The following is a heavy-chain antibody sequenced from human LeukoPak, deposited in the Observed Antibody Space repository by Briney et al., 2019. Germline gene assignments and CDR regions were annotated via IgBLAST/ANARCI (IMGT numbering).Heavy chain of an antibody. Sequence: PSETLSLTCAVYGGSFSGYYWSWIRQHPGKGLEWIGYIYYSGSTYYNPSLKSRVTISVDTSKNQFSLKLSSVTAADTAVYYCARVASGVGYNWFDPWGQGTLVTVSS. D-gene: IGHD2-15*01. V-gene: IGHV4-31*11. CDR2: IYYSGST. J-gene: IGHJ5*02. CDR1: GGSFSGYY. CDR3: ARVASGVGYNWFDP.